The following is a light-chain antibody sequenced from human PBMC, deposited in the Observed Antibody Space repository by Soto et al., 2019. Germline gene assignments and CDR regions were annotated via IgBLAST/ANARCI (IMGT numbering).Light chain of an antibody. CDR1: QSLNTW. V-gene: IGKV1-5*01. CDR2: DAS. CDR3: QQYNGYSDT. J-gene: IGKJ2*01. Sequence: DSQMTQSPSTLSASVGDRVTITCRASQSLNTWLAWYQQKPGKAPKLLIYDASILQTAVPSRFSGSESGTEFTLTISSLQPEDFATYYCQQYNGYSDTFGQGTKVEMK.